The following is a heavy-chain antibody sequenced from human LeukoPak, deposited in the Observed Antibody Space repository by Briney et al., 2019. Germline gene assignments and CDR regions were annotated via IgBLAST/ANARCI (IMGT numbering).Heavy chain of an antibody. Sequence: GGSLRLSCAASGFTVSSNYMNWVRQAPGKGLEWVSYISSSSSTIYYADSVKGRFTISRDNAKNSLYLQMNSLRAEDTALYYCVRGDDYVWGSYRRQYYFDYWGQGTLVTVSS. CDR2: ISSSSSTI. V-gene: IGHV3-48*01. CDR3: VRGDDYVWGSYRRQYYFDY. J-gene: IGHJ4*02. CDR1: GFTVSSNY. D-gene: IGHD3-16*02.